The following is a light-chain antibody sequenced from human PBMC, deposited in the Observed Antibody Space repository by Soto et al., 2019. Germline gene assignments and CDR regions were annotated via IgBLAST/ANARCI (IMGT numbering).Light chain of an antibody. V-gene: IGLV2-23*03. Sequence: QSALTQPASVSGSPGQSITISCTGTSSDVGSYNLVSWYQQHPGKAPKLMIYEGSKRPSGVSNRFSGSKSGNTASLTFSGRQAEDEADYYCCSYAGSSTFVVFGGGTKLTVL. CDR2: EGS. CDR1: SSDVGSYNL. CDR3: CSYAGSSTFVV. J-gene: IGLJ3*02.